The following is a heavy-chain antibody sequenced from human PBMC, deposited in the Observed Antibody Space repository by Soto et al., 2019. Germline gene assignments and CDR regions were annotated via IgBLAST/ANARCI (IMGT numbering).Heavy chain of an antibody. CDR2: IRGRGATT. V-gene: IGHV3-23*01. Sequence: EVQLLESGGGLVQPGGSLRLSCAASDFTLRSYGMTWVRQPPGKGLEWVSTIRGRGATTYYADSVKGRFTISRDDSKNTLYLQMNSLSVDDTAVYFCAKDVNYDVLAGYYYYWGQGTRVTVSS. CDR1: DFTLRSYG. CDR3: AKDVNYDVLAGYYYY. J-gene: IGHJ4*02. D-gene: IGHD3-9*01.